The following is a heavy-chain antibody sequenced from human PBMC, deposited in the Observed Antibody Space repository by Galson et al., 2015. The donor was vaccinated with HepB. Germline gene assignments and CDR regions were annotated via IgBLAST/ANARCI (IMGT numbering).Heavy chain of an antibody. J-gene: IGHJ6*03. V-gene: IGHV1-18*01. CDR1: GYTFTSYG. Sequence: SVKVSCKASGYTFTSYGISWVRQAPGQGLEWMGWISAYNGNTNYAQKLQGRVTMTTDTSTSTAYMELRSLRSDDTAVYYCARDGDLDILTGYLIAPLFYYMDVWGKGTTVTVSS. CDR3: ARDGDLDILTGYLIAPLFYYMDV. CDR2: ISAYNGNT. D-gene: IGHD3-9*01.